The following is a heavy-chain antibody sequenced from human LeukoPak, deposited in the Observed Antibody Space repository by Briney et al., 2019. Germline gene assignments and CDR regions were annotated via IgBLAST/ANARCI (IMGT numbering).Heavy chain of an antibody. CDR3: AKDVTRYCSSTSCYSY. CDR2: ISGSGGST. Sequence: GGSLRLSCAASGFTFSSYAMSWVRQAPGKGLEWVSAISGSGGSTYYADSVKGRFTISRDNSKNTLYLQMNSLRAEDTAVYYCAKDVTRYCSSTSCYSYWGQGTLVTVSS. V-gene: IGHV3-23*01. J-gene: IGHJ4*02. CDR1: GFTFSSYA. D-gene: IGHD2-2*01.